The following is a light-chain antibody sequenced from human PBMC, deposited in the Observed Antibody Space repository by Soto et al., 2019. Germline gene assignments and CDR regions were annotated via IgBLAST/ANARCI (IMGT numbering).Light chain of an antibody. V-gene: IGKV1-39*01. CDR2: GAS. CDR3: HQTYSAPLT. Sequence: DIQMTQSPFSLPASVGDRVNITCWASQSISNYLNWYQQKPGRAPSLLIHGASSLQGGVPSRFSGSGSGTDFTLTISSLQPEDFTTYYCHQTYSAPLTFGGGTKVEI. CDR1: QSISNY. J-gene: IGKJ4*01.